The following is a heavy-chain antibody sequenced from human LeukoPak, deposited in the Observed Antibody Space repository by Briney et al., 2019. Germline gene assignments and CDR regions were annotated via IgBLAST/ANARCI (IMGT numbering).Heavy chain of an antibody. CDR1: GGSFNGYY. Sequence: PSETLSLTCAVYGGSFNGYYWNWIRQPPGKGLEWIGELNHDGSTNSNPSLTSRVTISVDTSKNQFSLKLNSLTAADTAVYYCARAPNEYQLLHPWAFDIWGQGTMVTVSS. D-gene: IGHD2-2*02. J-gene: IGHJ3*02. CDR3: ARAPNEYQLLHPWAFDI. CDR2: LNHDGST. V-gene: IGHV4-34*01.